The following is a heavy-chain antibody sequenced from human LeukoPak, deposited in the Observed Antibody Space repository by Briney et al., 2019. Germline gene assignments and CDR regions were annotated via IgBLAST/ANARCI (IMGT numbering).Heavy chain of an antibody. CDR1: GFTLSTYW. J-gene: IGHJ4*02. V-gene: IGHV3-7*05. Sequence: GGSLRLSCVASGFTLSTYWMTWVRQAPGKGLEWVANIKPDGSEKYFVDSVRGRFTISRDNSKNTLYLQMSSLRAEDTAVYYCAKDHMSSPVTYGYSFDSWGQGTLVTVSS. CDR3: AKDHMSSPVTYGYSFDS. CDR2: IKPDGSEK. D-gene: IGHD5-18*01.